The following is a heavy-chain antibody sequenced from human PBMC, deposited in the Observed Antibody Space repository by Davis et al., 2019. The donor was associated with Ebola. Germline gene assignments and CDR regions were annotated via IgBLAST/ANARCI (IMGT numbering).Heavy chain of an antibody. J-gene: IGHJ4*02. CDR1: GFTFSSYA. D-gene: IGHD2-15*01. CDR3: ARGGCSGGSCYSSDY. CDR2: ISGSGGST. Sequence: GGSLRLSCAASGFTFSSYAMHWVRQAPGKGLEWVSAISGSGGSTYYADSVKGRFTISRDNSKNTLYLQMNSLRSDDTAVYYCARGGCSGGSCYSSDYWGQGTLVTVSS. V-gene: IGHV3-23*01.